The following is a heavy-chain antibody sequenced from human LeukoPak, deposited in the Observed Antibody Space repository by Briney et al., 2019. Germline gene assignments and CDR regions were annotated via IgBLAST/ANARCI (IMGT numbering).Heavy chain of an antibody. J-gene: IGHJ4*02. D-gene: IGHD3-22*01. CDR1: CYTFTSYG. Sequence: GASVKGSCKASCYTFTSYGISWGRQAPGQGLEWMGWISAYNGNTNYAQKLQGRVTMTTDTSTSTAYMELRSLRSDDTAVYYCARDYYYDSSGQHDYWGQGTLVTVSS. V-gene: IGHV1-18*01. CDR2: ISAYNGNT. CDR3: ARDYYYDSSGQHDY.